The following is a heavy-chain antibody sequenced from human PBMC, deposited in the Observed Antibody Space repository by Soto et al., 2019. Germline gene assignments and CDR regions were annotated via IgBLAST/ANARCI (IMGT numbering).Heavy chain of an antibody. J-gene: IGHJ6*03. D-gene: IGHD3-3*01. V-gene: IGHV4-59*08. CDR2: IYYSGST. Sequence: SETLSLTCTVSGGSISSDYWGWIRQPPGKGLEWIGYIYYSGSTNYNPSLKSRVTISVDTSKNQFSLKLSSVTAADTAVYYCATRAADYDFWSGYYSYYYYMDVWGKGTTVTVS. CDR1: GGSISSDY. CDR3: ATRAADYDFWSGYYSYYYYMDV.